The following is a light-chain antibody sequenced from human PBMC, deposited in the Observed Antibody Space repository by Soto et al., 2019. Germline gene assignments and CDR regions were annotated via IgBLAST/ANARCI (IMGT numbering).Light chain of an antibody. CDR2: DVS. Sequence: QCVLTQPASVSGSPGRSITISCTGTSSDVGGYNYVSWYQQHPGKAPKLMIYDVSNRPSGVSNRFSGSKSGNTASLTISGLQAEDEADYYCSSYTSSSTLVFGTGTKVTVL. J-gene: IGLJ1*01. CDR1: SSDVGGYNY. V-gene: IGLV2-14*01. CDR3: SSYTSSSTLV.